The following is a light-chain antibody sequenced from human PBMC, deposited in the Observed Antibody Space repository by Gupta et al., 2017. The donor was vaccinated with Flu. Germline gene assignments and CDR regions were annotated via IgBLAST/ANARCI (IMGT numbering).Light chain of an antibody. CDR2: AAS. Sequence: PSSLSASVGDRVTITCRASQRISSYLNWYQQKPGKAPKLLIYAASSLQSGVPSRFSGSGSGTDFTLTISSLQPEDFATYYCQQRYSTPKTFGQGTKLDIK. V-gene: IGKV1-39*01. J-gene: IGKJ2*01. CDR1: QRISSY. CDR3: QQRYSTPKT.